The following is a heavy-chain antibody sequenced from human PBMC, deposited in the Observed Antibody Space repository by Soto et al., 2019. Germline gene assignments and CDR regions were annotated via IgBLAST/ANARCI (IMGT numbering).Heavy chain of an antibody. CDR1: GFTFSSYW. J-gene: IGHJ4*02. CDR3: VRAPRKSVEYCGGDCFRNYDS. CDR2: IKEDGSEK. Sequence: PGGSLRLSCVVSGFTFSSYWMGWVRQTPGKGLQWVANIKEDGSEKYYVGSVKGRCTISRDNTENSLFLHLNSLTAEDTAVYYCVRAPRKSVEYCGGDCFRNYDSWGQGTLATVSP. V-gene: IGHV3-7*03. D-gene: IGHD2-21*02.